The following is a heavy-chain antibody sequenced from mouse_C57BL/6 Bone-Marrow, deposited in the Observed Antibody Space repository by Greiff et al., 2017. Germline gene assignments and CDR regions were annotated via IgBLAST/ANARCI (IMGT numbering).Heavy chain of an antibody. CDR2: IYPRNGGT. Sequence: QVQLQQPGTELVKPGASVKLSCKASGYTFTSYWMHWVKQRPGKGLEWIGNIYPRNGGTNYNEKFKSKATLTVDKSSTTAYMQLSSLKSEDAAFYYCARGTVVFDYWCQGPTLTVSS. CDR3: ARGTVVFDY. CDR1: GYTFTSYW. J-gene: IGHJ2*01. D-gene: IGHD1-1*01. V-gene: IGHV1-53*01.